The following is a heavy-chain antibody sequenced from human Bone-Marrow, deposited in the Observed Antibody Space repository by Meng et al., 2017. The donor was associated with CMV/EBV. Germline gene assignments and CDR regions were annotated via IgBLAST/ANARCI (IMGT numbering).Heavy chain of an antibody. D-gene: IGHD6-13*01. V-gene: IGHV3-48*03. CDR3: ARAGAAAGAFDH. CDR1: GFTFSNYE. Sequence: GGSLRLSCAASGFTFSNYEMNWVRQAPGKGLEWVSYIVSSTSTIYYADSVKGRFTISRDNAKNSLYLLMNSLRAEDTAVYYCARAGAAAGAFDHWGQGTLVTVSS. CDR2: IVSSTSTI. J-gene: IGHJ4*02.